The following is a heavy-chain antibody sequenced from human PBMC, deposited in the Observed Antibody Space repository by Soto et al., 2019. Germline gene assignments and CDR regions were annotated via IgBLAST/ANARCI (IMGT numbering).Heavy chain of an antibody. V-gene: IGHV3-66*01. CDR2: IYSAGST. Sequence: GGSLRLSCAASGFTVSSNYMSWVRQAPGKGLEWVSVIYSAGSTYYPDSVKGRFTITRHNSKNTRYLPMNSLRAEYTAVYSCASSGYCSSTSCYTGDYWGQGTPVTVSS. J-gene: IGHJ4*02. CDR1: GFTVSSNY. CDR3: ASSGYCSSTSCYTGDY. D-gene: IGHD2-2*02.